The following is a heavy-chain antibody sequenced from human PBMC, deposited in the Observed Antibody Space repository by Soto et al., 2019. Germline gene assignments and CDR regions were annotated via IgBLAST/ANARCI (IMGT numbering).Heavy chain of an antibody. CDR1: GYHFTDYY. V-gene: IGHV1-2*04. J-gene: IGHJ6*02. CDR2: IVPNSGAT. D-gene: IGHD2-21*02. Sequence: QVQLVQSGAEVKKPGASVKVSCKASGYHFTDYYLHWMRQAPGQGLEWLGWIVPNSGATSYSRKFQGWVTMTADTSMSTAYMEVHRLKPDDTAVYYCARDGGVTFTYGMDVWGQGTTVTVSS. CDR3: ARDGGVTFTYGMDV.